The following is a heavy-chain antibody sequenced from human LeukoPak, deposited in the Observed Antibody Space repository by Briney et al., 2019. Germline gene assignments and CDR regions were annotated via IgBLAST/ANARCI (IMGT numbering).Heavy chain of an antibody. Sequence: PSQTLSLACTVSGGSISSGGYYWRWIRQHPGKGLEWIGYIYYSGSTYYNPSLKSRVTISVDTSKNQFSLKLSSVTAADTAVYYCARVSPSLEDAFDIWGQGTMVTVSS. CDR2: IYYSGST. J-gene: IGHJ3*02. V-gene: IGHV4-31*03. CDR3: ARVSPSLEDAFDI. D-gene: IGHD3-3*01. CDR1: GGSISSGGYY.